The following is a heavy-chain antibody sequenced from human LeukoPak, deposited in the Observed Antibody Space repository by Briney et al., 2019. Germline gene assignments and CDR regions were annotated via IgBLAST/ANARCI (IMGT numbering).Heavy chain of an antibody. CDR1: GFTFSSYG. J-gene: IGHJ4*02. CDR3: ARVYETNGYLY. CDR2: ISYDGSNK. D-gene: IGHD3-22*01. V-gene: IGHV3-30*03. Sequence: PGGSLRLSCAASGFTFSSYGMHWVRQAPGKGLEWVAVISYDGSNKYYVDSVKGRFTVSRDNSKNTLHLQMNSLRVEDTAVYYCARVYETNGYLYWGQGSLVTVSS.